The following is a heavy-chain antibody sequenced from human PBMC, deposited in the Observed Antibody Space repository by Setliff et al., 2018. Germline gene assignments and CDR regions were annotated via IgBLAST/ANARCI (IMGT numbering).Heavy chain of an antibody. CDR2: IIPILGIA. CDR1: GGTFSSYA. D-gene: IGHD5-12*01. Sequence: GASVKVSCKASGGTFSSYAISWVRQAPGQGLEWMGGIIPILGIANYAQKFQGRVTITADKSTSTAYMEPSSLRSEDTAVYYCARPAVATDVSRQLDYWGQGTLVTVSS. J-gene: IGHJ4*02. V-gene: IGHV1-69*10. CDR3: ARPAVATDVSRQLDY.